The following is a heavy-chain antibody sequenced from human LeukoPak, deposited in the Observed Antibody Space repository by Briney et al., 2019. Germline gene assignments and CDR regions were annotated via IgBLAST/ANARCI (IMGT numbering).Heavy chain of an antibody. D-gene: IGHD6-19*01. CDR3: ARPGVPVAGTPWWFDP. CDR2: IYTSGST. V-gene: IGHV4-61*02. Sequence: SETLSLTCTVSGGSISSGSYYWSWIRQPAGKGLEWIGRIYTSGSTNYNPSLKSRVTISVDTSKNQFSLKLSSVTAADTAVYYCARPGVPVAGTPWWFDPWGQGALVTVSS. J-gene: IGHJ5*02. CDR1: GGSISSGSYY.